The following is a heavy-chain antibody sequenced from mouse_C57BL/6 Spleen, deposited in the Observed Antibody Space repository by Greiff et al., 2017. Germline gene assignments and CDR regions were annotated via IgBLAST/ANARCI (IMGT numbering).Heavy chain of an antibody. D-gene: IGHD2-1*01. CDR2: IWRGGST. Sequence: VQLQQSGPGLVQPSQSLSITCTVSGFSLTSYGVHWVRQSPGKGLEWLGVIWRGGSTDYNAAFMSRLSITKDNSKSQVFFKMHSLQADDTAIYYCAKTGGNYDYAMDYWGQGTSVTVSS. V-gene: IGHV2-5*01. CDR1: GFSLTSYG. J-gene: IGHJ4*01. CDR3: AKTGGNYDYAMDY.